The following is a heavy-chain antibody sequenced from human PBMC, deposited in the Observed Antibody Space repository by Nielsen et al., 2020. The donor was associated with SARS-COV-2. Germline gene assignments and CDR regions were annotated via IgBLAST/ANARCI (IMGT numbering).Heavy chain of an antibody. D-gene: IGHD1-7*01. Sequence: GESLKISCVGLGFDVNSNIVSWVRQAPGKGLEWVALIDESGITYYADSVKGRFTISRDNSKDTLYLQMNSLRAEDTAVYYCAIDPINWNYEPYGMDVWGQGTTVTVSS. CDR1: GFDVNSNI. CDR2: IDESGIT. J-gene: IGHJ6*02. CDR3: AIDPINWNYEPYGMDV. V-gene: IGHV3-53*01.